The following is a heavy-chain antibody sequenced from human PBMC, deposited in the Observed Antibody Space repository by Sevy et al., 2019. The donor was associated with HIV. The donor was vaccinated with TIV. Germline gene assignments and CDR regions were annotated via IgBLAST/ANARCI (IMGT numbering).Heavy chain of an antibody. CDR3: ATTNDYYDSSGSPFDY. Sequence: ASVKVSCKVSGYTLTQLSVHWVRQAPGKGLEWMGSFDPEYGETIYAQNFQGRVTMTEDTSTDTAYMDLSSLRSEDTAVYYCATTNDYYDSSGSPFDYWGQGTLVTVSS. CDR1: GYTLTQLS. V-gene: IGHV1-24*01. CDR2: FDPEYGET. D-gene: IGHD3-22*01. J-gene: IGHJ4*02.